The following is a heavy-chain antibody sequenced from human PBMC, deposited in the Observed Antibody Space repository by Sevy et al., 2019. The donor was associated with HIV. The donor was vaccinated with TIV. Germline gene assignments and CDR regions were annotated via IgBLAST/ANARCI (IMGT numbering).Heavy chain of an antibody. D-gene: IGHD6-19*01. CDR1: GFTFSSYA. J-gene: IGHJ4*02. CDR2: ISGSGGST. CDR3: AKDVVGSSGSFDY. V-gene: IGHV3-23*01. Sequence: GGCLRLSCAASGFTFSSYAMSWVRQAPGKGLEWVSAISGSGGSTYYADSVKGRFTISRDNSKNTLYLQMNSLRAEDTAVYYCAKDVVGSSGSFDYWGQGTLVTVSS.